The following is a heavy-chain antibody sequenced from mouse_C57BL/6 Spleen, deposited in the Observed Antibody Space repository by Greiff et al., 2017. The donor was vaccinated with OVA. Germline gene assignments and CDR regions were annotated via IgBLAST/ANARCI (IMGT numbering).Heavy chain of an antibody. CDR1: GYAFSSSW. J-gene: IGHJ2*01. Sequence: LVESGPELVKPGASVKISCKASGYAFSSSWMNWVKQRPGKGLEWIGRIYPGDGETNYNGKFKGRSTLTADKSSSTAYMQLSSLTSEDSAVYFWAAYDYVGYWGQGTTLTVSS. D-gene: IGHD2-4*01. CDR3: AAYDYVGY. V-gene: IGHV1-82*01. CDR2: IYPGDGET.